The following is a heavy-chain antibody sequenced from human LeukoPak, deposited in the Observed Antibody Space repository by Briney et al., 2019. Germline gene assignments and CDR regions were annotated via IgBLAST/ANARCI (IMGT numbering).Heavy chain of an antibody. V-gene: IGHV4-59*01. D-gene: IGHD5-18*01. Sequence: KPSETLSLTSTVSGGSISSYCWSWIRQAPGKGLEWIGYIYYDGSTNYNPSLKSRVTISLDTSKNQFSLKLYSVTAADTAVYHCATDEYSYGSFDSWGQGTLVTVSS. CDR3: ATDEYSYGSFDS. CDR2: IYYDGST. CDR1: GGSISSYC. J-gene: IGHJ4*02.